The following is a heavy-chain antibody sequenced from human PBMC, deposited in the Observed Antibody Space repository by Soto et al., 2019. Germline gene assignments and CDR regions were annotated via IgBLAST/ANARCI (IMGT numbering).Heavy chain of an antibody. D-gene: IGHD1-26*01. CDR3: ARDKGRYLDY. J-gene: IGHJ4*02. CDR2: ISYDGSNK. CDR1: GFAFGSYA. Sequence: SLRLSCAASGFAFGSYAMHWVRQAPGKGLEWVAVISYDGSNKYYADSVKGRFTISRDNSKNTLYLQMNSLRAEDTAVYYCARDKGRYLDYWGQRTLVTVSS. V-gene: IGHV3-30-3*01.